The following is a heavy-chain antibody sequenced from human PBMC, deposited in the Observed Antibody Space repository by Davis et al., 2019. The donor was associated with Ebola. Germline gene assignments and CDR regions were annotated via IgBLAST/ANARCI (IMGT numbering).Heavy chain of an antibody. CDR3: ARDPGLYVWGSYQGWFDP. D-gene: IGHD3-16*01. Sequence: GSLRLSCTVSGGSISSYYWSWIRQPPGKGLEWIGYIFHTGSTNYSPSLNSRVSISVDTFKNQFSLNLTSVTAADTAVYYCARDPGLYVWGSYQGWFDPWGQGTLVTVSS. CDR2: IFHTGST. J-gene: IGHJ5*02. V-gene: IGHV4-59*01. CDR1: GGSISSYY.